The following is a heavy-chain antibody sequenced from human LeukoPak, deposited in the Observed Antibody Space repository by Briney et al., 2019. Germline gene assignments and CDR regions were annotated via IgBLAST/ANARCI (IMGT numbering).Heavy chain of an antibody. Sequence: SETLSLTCAVYCGSFSGYYWSWIRQPPGKGLEWIGEINQSGSTNYNPSLKSRVTISVDTSKNQFSLKLSSVTAADTAVFYCARGNGDQNYCYMDVWGKGTTVTVSS. CDR1: CGSFSGYY. CDR2: INQSGST. V-gene: IGHV4-34*01. CDR3: ARGNGDQNYCYMDV. D-gene: IGHD4-17*01. J-gene: IGHJ6*03.